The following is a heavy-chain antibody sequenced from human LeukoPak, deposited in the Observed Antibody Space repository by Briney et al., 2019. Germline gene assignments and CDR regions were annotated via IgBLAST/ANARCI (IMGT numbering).Heavy chain of an antibody. V-gene: IGHV1-2*02. CDR1: GYTFTGYY. Sequence: ASVKVSCKASGYTFTGYYMHWVRQAPGQGLEWMGWINPNSGGTNYAQKFQGRVTMTRDTSTSTAYMELRSLRSDDTAVYYCARVSYSNYCDYWGQGTLVTVSS. CDR2: INPNSGGT. J-gene: IGHJ4*02. D-gene: IGHD4-11*01. CDR3: ARVSYSNYCDY.